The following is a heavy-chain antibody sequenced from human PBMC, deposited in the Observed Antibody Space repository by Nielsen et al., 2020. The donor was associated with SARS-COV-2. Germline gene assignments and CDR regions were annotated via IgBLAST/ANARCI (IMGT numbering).Heavy chain of an antibody. CDR3: ARGLAAAGPFDY. J-gene: IGHJ4*02. CDR2: IYYSGST. V-gene: IGHV4-59*13. D-gene: IGHD6-13*01. CDR1: GGSISSYY. Sequence: GSLRLSCTVSGGSISSYYWIWIRQPPGKGLEWIGYIYYSGSTNYNPSLKSRVTISVDTSKNQFSLKLSSVTAADTAVYYCARGLAAAGPFDYWGQGTLVTVSS.